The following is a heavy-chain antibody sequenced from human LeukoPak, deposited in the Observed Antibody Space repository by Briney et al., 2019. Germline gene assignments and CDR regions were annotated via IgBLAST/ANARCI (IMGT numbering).Heavy chain of an antibody. CDR3: ARGNYDFWSGAGSWFDP. Sequence: SETLSLTCAVSGGSFSGHYWNWIRQPPGKGLEWIGEINHSGSTNYNPSLKSRVTISVDTSKNQFSLKLSSVTAADTAVYYCARGNYDFWSGAGSWFDPWGQGTLVTVSS. J-gene: IGHJ5*02. V-gene: IGHV4-34*01. CDR1: GGSFSGHY. D-gene: IGHD3-3*01. CDR2: INHSGST.